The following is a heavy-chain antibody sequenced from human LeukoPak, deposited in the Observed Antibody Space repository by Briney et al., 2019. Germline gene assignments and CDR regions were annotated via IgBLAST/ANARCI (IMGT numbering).Heavy chain of an antibody. CDR1: GFTFISYA. D-gene: IGHD6-19*01. Sequence: GGSLRLSFAASGFTFISYAMSWVRQVPGKRLEWVSAISSGAGTTGYADSVKGRFTISRVNSKSTIYLQMNSLRAEDTAIYYCAKDLEQSYSGWSTSYDAWGQGTLVTVSS. CDR3: AKDLEQSYSGWSTSYDA. CDR2: ISSGAGTT. J-gene: IGHJ5*02. V-gene: IGHV3-23*01.